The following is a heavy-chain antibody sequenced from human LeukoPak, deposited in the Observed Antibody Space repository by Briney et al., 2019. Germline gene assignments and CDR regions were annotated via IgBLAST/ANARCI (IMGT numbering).Heavy chain of an antibody. CDR3: ARVRGIVGATIPRYYYYGMDV. V-gene: IGHV1-46*01. CDR1: GYTFTTYY. Sequence: PSLKVSCKASGYTFTTYYMHCVRQAPGPPLEWMGIINPSAGSTSYAQKFQGRVTMTRDTSTSTVYMELSSLRSEDTAVYYCARVRGIVGATIPRYYYYGMDVWGQGTTVTVSS. D-gene: IGHD1-26*01. J-gene: IGHJ6*02. CDR2: INPSAGST.